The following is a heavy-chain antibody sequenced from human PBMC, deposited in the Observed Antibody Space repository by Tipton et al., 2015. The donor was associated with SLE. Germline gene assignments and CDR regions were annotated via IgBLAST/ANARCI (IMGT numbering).Heavy chain of an antibody. CDR2: TWYDGGNK. V-gene: IGHV3-33*03. D-gene: IGHD3-3*02. J-gene: IGHJ4*02. CDR1: GFTFRSYG. Sequence: SLRLSCAASGFTFRSYGMHWVRQAPGKGLEWVTFTWYDGGNKYYADSVKGRFTISRDNAKNTLYLQMDSLRAEDSAIYHCTKGGFSFSYDSWGQGIVVTVSS. CDR3: TKGGFSFSYDS.